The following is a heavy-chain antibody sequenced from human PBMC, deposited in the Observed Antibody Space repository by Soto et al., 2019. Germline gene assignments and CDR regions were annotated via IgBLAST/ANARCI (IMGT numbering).Heavy chain of an antibody. D-gene: IGHD2-2*01. CDR2: IYYSGST. Sequence: SETLSLTCTVSGGSISSSSYYWGWIRQPPGKGLEWIGSIYYSGSTYYNPSLKSRVTISVDTSKNQFSLKLSSVTAADTAVYYCARRDCSSTSCFPFDYWGQGTLVTVSS. V-gene: IGHV4-39*01. CDR1: GGSISSSSYY. J-gene: IGHJ4*02. CDR3: ARRDCSSTSCFPFDY.